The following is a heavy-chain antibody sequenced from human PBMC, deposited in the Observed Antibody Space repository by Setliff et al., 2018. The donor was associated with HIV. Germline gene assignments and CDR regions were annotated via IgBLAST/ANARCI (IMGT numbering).Heavy chain of an antibody. CDR3: ARDREYYYDNSGSPSFDY. Sequence: SVKVSCKASGGTFSSYAINWVRQAPGQGLEWMGGIIPILGIANYAQKFQGRVTIIADKSTSTAYMELSSLRSEDTAVYYCARDREYYYDNSGSPSFDYWGQGTLVTVSS. V-gene: IGHV1-69*10. D-gene: IGHD3-22*01. CDR2: IIPILGIA. J-gene: IGHJ4*02. CDR1: GGTFSSYA.